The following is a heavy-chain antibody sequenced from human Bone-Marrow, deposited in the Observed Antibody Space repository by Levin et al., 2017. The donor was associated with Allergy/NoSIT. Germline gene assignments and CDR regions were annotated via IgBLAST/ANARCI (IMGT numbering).Heavy chain of an antibody. CDR3: VRGNGPTRYVYGLDV. CDR2: IGSRATYI. J-gene: IGHJ6*02. V-gene: IGHV3-21*01. Sequence: GESLKISCAASGFTFSDYAMNWVRQAPGKGLEWVSSIGSRATYIYYADSFKGRFTISRDDAKNSLFLQMHGLSAEDTALYYCVRGNGPTRYVYGLDVWGQGTTVTVSS. CDR1: GFTFSDYA. D-gene: IGHD3-16*01.